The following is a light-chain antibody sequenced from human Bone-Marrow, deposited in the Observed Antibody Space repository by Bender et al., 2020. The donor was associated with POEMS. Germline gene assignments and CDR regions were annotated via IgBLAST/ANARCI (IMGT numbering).Light chain of an antibody. CDR3: RSYAAPSSCL. V-gene: IGLV2-23*02. CDR1: SSDVGTYNL. CDR2: EVT. Sequence: QSALTQPASVSGSPGQSITISCTGTSSDVGTYNLVSWYQHHPGQAPKLMIYEVTTPPTGVSNLFSGSKHDNAASLSFSGLEAEDEADYLCRSYAAPSSCLVGSGHKLTV. J-gene: IGLJ1*01.